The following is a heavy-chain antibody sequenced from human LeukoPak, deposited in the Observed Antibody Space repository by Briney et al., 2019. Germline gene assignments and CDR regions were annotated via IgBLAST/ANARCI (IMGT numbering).Heavy chain of an antibody. CDR2: IKQDGYEK. CDR3: ARDKIVGPTTLDY. V-gene: IGHV3-7*01. Sequence: GGSLRLSCAASGFTFSGYWMSWVRQTPEKGLEWVANIKQDGYEKYYVDSVKGRFTISRDSAKNSLYLQMNSLRADDTAIYYCARDKIVGPTTLDYWGQGTLVTVSS. CDR1: GFTFSGYW. J-gene: IGHJ4*02. D-gene: IGHD1-26*01.